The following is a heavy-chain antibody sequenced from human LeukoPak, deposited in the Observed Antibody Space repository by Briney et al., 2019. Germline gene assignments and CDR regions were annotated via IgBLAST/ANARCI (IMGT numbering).Heavy chain of an antibody. Sequence: GGSLRLSCAASGFTFSSFAMSWVRQPPGKGLEWVSATSGSGGSTYYADSVKGRFTISRDNSKNTLYLQMNSLGAEDTAVYYCAKDGPTRYTWNSGDYWGQGTLVTVSS. D-gene: IGHD1-7*01. CDR3: AKDGPTRYTWNSGDY. CDR2: TSGSGGST. J-gene: IGHJ4*02. CDR1: GFTFSSFA. V-gene: IGHV3-23*01.